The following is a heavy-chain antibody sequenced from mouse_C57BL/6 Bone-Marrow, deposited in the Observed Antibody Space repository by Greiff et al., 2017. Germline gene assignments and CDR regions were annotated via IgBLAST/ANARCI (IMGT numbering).Heavy chain of an antibody. V-gene: IGHV2-4*01. D-gene: IGHD2-2*01. J-gene: IGHJ4*01. CDR3: AKDGYDPYAMDY. CDR1: GFSLTSYG. Sequence: VMLVESGPGLVQPSQSLSITCPVSGFSLTSYGVHWVRQPPGKGLEWLGVIWSGGSTDYNAAFISRLSISKDNSKSQVFFKMNSLQADDTAIYYCAKDGYDPYAMDYWGQGTSVTVSS. CDR2: IWSGGST.